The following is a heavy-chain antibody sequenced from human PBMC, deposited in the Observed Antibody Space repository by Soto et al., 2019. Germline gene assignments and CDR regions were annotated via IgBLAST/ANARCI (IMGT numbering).Heavy chain of an antibody. CDR1: GGSISSGDYY. CDR2: IYYSGST. V-gene: IGHV4-30-4*01. CDR3: ARARGARDFDY. D-gene: IGHD2-15*01. J-gene: IGHJ4*02. Sequence: QVQLQESGPGLVKPSQTLSLTCTVSGGSISSGDYYWSWIRQPPGKGLEWIGYIYYSGSTYYNPSLKSRVTIPVDTSNNQFSPKLSSVTAADTAVYYCARARGARDFDYWGQGTLVTVSS.